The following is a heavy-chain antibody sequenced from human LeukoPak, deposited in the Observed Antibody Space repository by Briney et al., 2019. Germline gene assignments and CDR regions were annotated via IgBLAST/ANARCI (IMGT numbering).Heavy chain of an antibody. CDR3: ARDHLGEGAFDI. V-gene: IGHV3-13*01. CDR1: GFTFSSYD. Sequence: GGSLRLSCAASGFTFSSYDMHWVRQAPGKGLEWVSAIGTAGDTYYPGSVKGRFTISRENAKNSLYLQMNSLRAGDTVVYYCARDHLGEGAFDIWGQGTMVTVSS. CDR2: IGTAGDT. D-gene: IGHD4-17*01. J-gene: IGHJ3*02.